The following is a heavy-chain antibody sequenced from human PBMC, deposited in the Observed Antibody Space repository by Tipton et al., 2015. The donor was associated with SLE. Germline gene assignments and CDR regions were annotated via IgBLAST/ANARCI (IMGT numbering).Heavy chain of an antibody. CDR2: ISGSGYNP. CDR3: AKDLGPHPDWYFDL. D-gene: IGHD7-27*01. Sequence: GSLRLSCAASGFTFSSYAMSWVRQAPGKGLEWVSSISGSGYNPEYADSVRGRFTISRDNSKNTVYVQMENLRVEDTAVYYCAKDLGPHPDWYFDLWGRGTPVTVSS. J-gene: IGHJ2*01. V-gene: IGHV3-23*01. CDR1: GFTFSSYA.